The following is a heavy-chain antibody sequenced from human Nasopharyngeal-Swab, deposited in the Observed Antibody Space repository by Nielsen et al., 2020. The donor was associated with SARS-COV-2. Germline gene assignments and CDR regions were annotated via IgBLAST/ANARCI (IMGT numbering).Heavy chain of an antibody. CDR3: AHRGGYCSSTSCYTAFEFVVEYYFDY. CDR2: IYWNDDK. D-gene: IGHD2-2*02. Sequence: WIRQPPGKALEWLALIYWNDDKRYSPSLKSRLTITKDTSENQVVLTMTNMDPVDTATYYCAHRGGYCSSTSCYTAFEFVVEYYFDYWGQGTLVTVSS. V-gene: IGHV2-5*01. J-gene: IGHJ4*02.